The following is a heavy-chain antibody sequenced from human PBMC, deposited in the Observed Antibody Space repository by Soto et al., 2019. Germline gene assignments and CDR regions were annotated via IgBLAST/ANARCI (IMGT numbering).Heavy chain of an antibody. J-gene: IGHJ4*02. CDR2: IYYSGST. V-gene: IGHV4-39*07. D-gene: IGHD3-22*01. CDR3: ASGYYDSSGYPSLDY. CDR1: GGPISSSSYY. Sequence: TLSLTCTVSGGPISSSSYYWGWIRQPPGKGLEWIGSIYYSGSTYYNPSLKSRVTISVDTSKNQFSLKLSSVTAADTAVYYCASGYYDSSGYPSLDYWGQGTLVTVSS.